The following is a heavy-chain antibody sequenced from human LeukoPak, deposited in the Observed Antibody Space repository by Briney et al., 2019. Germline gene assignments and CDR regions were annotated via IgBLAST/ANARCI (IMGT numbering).Heavy chain of an antibody. CDR1: GFTFSSYE. CDR2: ISSSGSTI. D-gene: IGHD3-22*01. J-gene: IGHJ4*02. CDR3: ASVGYYYDSSGYYWFDY. V-gene: IGHV3-48*03. Sequence: GGSLRLSCAASGFTFSSYEMNWVRQAPGEGLEWVSYISSSGSTIYYADSVKGRFTISRDNAKNSLYLQMNSLRAEDTAVYYCASVGYYYDSSGYYWFDYWGQGTLVTVSS.